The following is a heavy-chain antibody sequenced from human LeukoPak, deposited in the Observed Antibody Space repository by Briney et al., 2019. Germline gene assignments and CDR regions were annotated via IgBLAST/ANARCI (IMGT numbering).Heavy chain of an antibody. Sequence: PSETLSLTCTVSGGSISSSSYYWGWIRQPPGKGLEWIGSIYYSGSTYYNPSLKSRVTISVDTSKNQFSLKLSSVTAADTAVYYCAGSEYHTAWFDPWGQGTLVTVSS. J-gene: IGHJ5*02. V-gene: IGHV4-39*07. CDR1: GGSISSSSYY. CDR2: IYYSGST. CDR3: AGSEYHTAWFDP. D-gene: IGHD2-2*01.